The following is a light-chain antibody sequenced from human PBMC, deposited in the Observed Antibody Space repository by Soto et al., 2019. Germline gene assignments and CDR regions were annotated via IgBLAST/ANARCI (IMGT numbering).Light chain of an antibody. J-gene: IGLJ1*01. CDR3: SLYKSENAYV. CDR1: STDFVSYNR. V-gene: IGLV2-18*01. Sequence: QSVLTQPPSVSGSPGQSVTISCTGTSTDFVSYNRVSWYQQPPGTAPKLMIYEVSKRPSGVPDRFSGSKSGNTASLTISGLQAAAEAPYYCSLYKSENAYVFGTGTKVTVL. CDR2: EVS.